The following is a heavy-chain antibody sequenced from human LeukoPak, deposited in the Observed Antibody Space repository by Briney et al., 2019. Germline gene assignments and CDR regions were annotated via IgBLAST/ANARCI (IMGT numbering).Heavy chain of an antibody. D-gene: IGHD4-17*01. J-gene: IGHJ4*02. CDR3: ARAYGDLGY. V-gene: IGHV3-23*01. CDR2: IGSNGGDT. Sequence: GGSLRLSCAASGFAFSSYAMSWVRQAPGKGLEWVSTIGSNGGDTNYADSVKGRFTISRDNSKSTLYLQMNTLRAEDTAVYYCARAYGDLGYWGQGTLVTVSS. CDR1: GFAFSSYA.